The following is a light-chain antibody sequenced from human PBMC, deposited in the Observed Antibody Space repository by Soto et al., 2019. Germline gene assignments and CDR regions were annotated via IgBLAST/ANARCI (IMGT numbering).Light chain of an antibody. CDR2: HVT. V-gene: IGLV2-8*01. CDR1: SSDVGGYDY. J-gene: IGLJ1*01. CDR3: VSFAGGTYV. Sequence: QSALTQPPSASGSPGQSVTISCTGTSSDVGGYDYVSWYQQRPGKAPKLMIYHVTYRPSGVSNRYSGSKSGNSASLTVSGLQAEDEADYYCVSFAGGTYVFGTGTKVTV.